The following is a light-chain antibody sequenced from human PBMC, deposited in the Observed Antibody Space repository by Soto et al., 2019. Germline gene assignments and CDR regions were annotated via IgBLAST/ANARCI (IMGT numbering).Light chain of an antibody. CDR3: QQYGSSPWT. CDR1: QSVSSSY. Sequence: EIVLTQSPGTLSLSPGERPTLSCRASQSVSSSYLAWYQQKPGQDNRLIIYGASSRATGIPDRFSGSGSGTDFTLTISRLEPEDFAVYYCQQYGSSPWTFGQGTKVDIK. CDR2: GAS. J-gene: IGKJ1*01. V-gene: IGKV3-20*01.